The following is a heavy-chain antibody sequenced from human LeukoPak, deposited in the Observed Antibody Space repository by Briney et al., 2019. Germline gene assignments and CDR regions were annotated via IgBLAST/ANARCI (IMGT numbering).Heavy chain of an antibody. CDR3: ASSSSPGRLRY. CDR2: ISSTGSTI. J-gene: IGHJ4*02. V-gene: IGHV3-48*03. CDR1: GFTFSSYE. Sequence: GGSLRLSCAASGFTFSSYEMNWVRRAPGKGLEWVSYISSTGSTIYYADSVKGRFTISRDNAKNSLYLQMNSLRVEDTAVYYCASSSSPGRLRYWGQGTLVTVSS. D-gene: IGHD2-2*01.